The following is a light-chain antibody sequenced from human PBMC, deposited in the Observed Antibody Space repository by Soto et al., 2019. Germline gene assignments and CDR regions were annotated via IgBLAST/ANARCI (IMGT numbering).Light chain of an antibody. CDR3: QQLNSYPPRYT. Sequence: DIQLTQSPSFLSASVGDRVTITCRASQGISTYLAWYQQKAGKAPKLLIFAASTLQSGVPSRFSGSGSGTEFTLTISSLQPEDFATYYCQQLNSYPPRYTFGQGAELDIK. V-gene: IGKV1-9*01. CDR2: AAS. J-gene: IGKJ2*01. CDR1: QGISTY.